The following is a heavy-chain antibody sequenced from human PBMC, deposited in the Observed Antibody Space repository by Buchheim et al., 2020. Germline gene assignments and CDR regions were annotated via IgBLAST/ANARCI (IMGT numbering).Heavy chain of an antibody. CDR3: ARQSSGLDYYGMDV. CDR2: IYYSGST. V-gene: IGHV4-39*01. Sequence: QLQLQESGPGLVKPSETLSLTCTVSGGSISSSSYYWGWIRQPPGKRLEWIGSIYYSGSTYYNPSLKSRVTIYVDTSKNQFSLKLSSVTAADTAVYYCARQSSGLDYYGMDVWGQGTT. CDR1: GGSISSSSYY. J-gene: IGHJ6*02. D-gene: IGHD6-19*01.